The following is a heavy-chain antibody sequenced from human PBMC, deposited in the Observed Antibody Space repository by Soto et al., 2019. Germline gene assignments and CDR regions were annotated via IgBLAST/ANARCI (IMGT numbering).Heavy chain of an antibody. CDR2: MYYSGST. D-gene: IGHD3-22*01. V-gene: IGHV4-59*01. J-gene: IGHJ4*02. Sequence: SETLSLTCTVSGGSISSYYWSWIRQPPGKGLEWIGYMYYSGSTNYNPSLKSRVTISVDTSKNQFSLKLSSVTAADTAVYYCARLQWYYDSSGHPGGYYFDYWGQGTLVTVSS. CDR1: GGSISSYY. CDR3: ARLQWYYDSSGHPGGYYFDY.